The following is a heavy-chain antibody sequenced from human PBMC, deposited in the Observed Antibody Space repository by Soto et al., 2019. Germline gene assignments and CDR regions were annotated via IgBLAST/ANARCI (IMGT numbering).Heavy chain of an antibody. CDR1: GFTFSSYW. CDR3: ARDRVRGYGYAIEVYYYGMDV. Sequence: EVQLVESGGGLVQPGGSLRLSCAASGFTFSSYWMSWVRQAPGKGLEWVANIKQDGSEKYYVDSVKGRFTISGDNAKNSLYLQMNSLRAEDTAVYYCARDRVRGYGYAIEVYYYGMDVWGQGTTVTVSS. D-gene: IGHD5-18*01. V-gene: IGHV3-7*03. CDR2: IKQDGSEK. J-gene: IGHJ6*02.